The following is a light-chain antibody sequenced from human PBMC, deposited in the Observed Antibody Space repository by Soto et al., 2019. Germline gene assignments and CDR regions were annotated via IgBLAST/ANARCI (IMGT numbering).Light chain of an antibody. Sequence: EIVLTQSPGTLSLSPGERATLSCRASQSVSSSYLAWYQQKPGQAPRLLIYGASSRATGIPDRFSGSGSGTDFTLTISRREPEDFAVYYCQQYGSSPAKTFGQGTKLEIK. J-gene: IGKJ2*01. CDR3: QQYGSSPAKT. V-gene: IGKV3-20*01. CDR1: QSVSSSY. CDR2: GAS.